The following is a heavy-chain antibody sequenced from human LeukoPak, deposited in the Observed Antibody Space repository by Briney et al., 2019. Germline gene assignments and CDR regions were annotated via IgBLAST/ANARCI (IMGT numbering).Heavy chain of an antibody. CDR1: GFTFTGHT. D-gene: IGHD3-3*01. Sequence: GGSLRLSCAASGFTFTGHTMTWLRQAPGKGLEWVSIIGGRDDRTYYADSVKGRFTISRDNSKSILYLQMNSLRAEDTAVYYCAKDPNPHYAIWSGYKWGQGTLVTVSS. V-gene: IGHV3-23*01. J-gene: IGHJ4*02. CDR2: IGGRDDRT. CDR3: AKDPNPHYAIWSGYK.